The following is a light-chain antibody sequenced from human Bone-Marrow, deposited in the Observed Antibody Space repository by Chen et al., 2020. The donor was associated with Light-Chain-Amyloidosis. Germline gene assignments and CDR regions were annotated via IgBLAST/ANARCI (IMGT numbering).Light chain of an antibody. Sequence: SYELTQPPSVSVSPGQTPRITCSGDDLPTKYAYWYQQKPGPAPVLVIHRDTERPSGISERFSGSSSGTTATLTISGVQAEDEADYHCQSADSSGTYEVIFGGRTKLTVL. CDR1: DLPTKY. J-gene: IGLJ2*01. V-gene: IGLV3-25*03. CDR2: RDT. CDR3: QSADSSGTYEVI.